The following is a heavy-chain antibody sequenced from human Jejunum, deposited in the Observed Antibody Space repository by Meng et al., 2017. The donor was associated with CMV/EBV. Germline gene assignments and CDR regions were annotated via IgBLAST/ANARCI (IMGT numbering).Heavy chain of an antibody. D-gene: IGHD5-18*01. Sequence: GSISSGGHHWNCIRQSPGRGLEWIGYIFYSGSTYYNPSLKSRVTLSLDASKNQFCLNLASVTAADTAVYFCARGSGYSYGFFPFDNWGRGTLVTVSS. J-gene: IGHJ4*02. CDR2: IFYSGST. CDR3: ARGSGYSYGFFPFDN. CDR1: GSISSGGHH. V-gene: IGHV4-30-4*01.